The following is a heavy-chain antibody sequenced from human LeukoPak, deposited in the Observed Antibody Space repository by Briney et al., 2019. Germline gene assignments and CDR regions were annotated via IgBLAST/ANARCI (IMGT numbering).Heavy chain of an antibody. D-gene: IGHD3-22*01. CDR3: ARDQRAKKYFYDSSGSSAY. V-gene: IGHV3-48*01. CDR1: GFTFRHYD. Sequence: GGSLRLSCVASGFTFRHYDMSWVRQAPGKGLEWVAFISSSGTTDYYADSVKGRFIISKDNAKKPLYLEMNRLRAEDTAVYYCARDQRAKKYFYDSSGSSAYWGQGTQVTVSS. CDR2: ISSSGTTD. J-gene: IGHJ4*02.